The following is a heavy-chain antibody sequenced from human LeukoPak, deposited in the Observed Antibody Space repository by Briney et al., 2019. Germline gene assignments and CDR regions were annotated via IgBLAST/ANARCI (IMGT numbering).Heavy chain of an antibody. D-gene: IGHD2-2*01. J-gene: IGHJ6*03. CDR2: ISAYNGNT. CDR1: GYTFTSYG. CDR3: AREYCSSTSCFFPRYYYYYMDV. Sequence: ASVKVSCNASGYTFTSYGISWVRQAPGQGLEWMGWISAYNGNTNYAQKLQGRVTMTTDTSTSTAYMELRSLRSDDTAVYYCAREYCSSTSCFFPRYYYYYMDVWGKGTTVTVSS. V-gene: IGHV1-18*01.